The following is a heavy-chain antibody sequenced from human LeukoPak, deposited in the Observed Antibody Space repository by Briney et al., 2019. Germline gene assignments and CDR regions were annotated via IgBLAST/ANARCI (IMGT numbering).Heavy chain of an antibody. CDR2: ISSSSSYI. CDR1: GFTFSSYS. CDR3: ARNPRGSSWPEYFQH. Sequence: PGGSLRLSCAASGFTFSSYSMNWVRQAPGKGLEWVSSISSSSSYIYYADSVKGRFTISRDNAKNSLYLQMNSLRAEDTAVYYCARNPRGSSWPEYFQHWGQGTLVTVSS. D-gene: IGHD6-13*01. V-gene: IGHV3-21*01. J-gene: IGHJ1*01.